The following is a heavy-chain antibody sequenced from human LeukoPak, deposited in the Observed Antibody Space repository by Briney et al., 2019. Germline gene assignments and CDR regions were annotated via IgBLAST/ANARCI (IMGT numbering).Heavy chain of an antibody. CDR1: GFTFSDYW. Sequence: GGSLRLFCAASGFTFSDYWIHWVRQAPGKGLVWVSGINSDGSTTSCAESVKGRFTISRDNAKNTLYLQMNSLRAEDTAVYYCTRARNGTFDYWGQGTLVTVSS. D-gene: IGHD2-8*01. CDR3: TRARNGTFDY. CDR2: INSDGSTT. V-gene: IGHV3-74*01. J-gene: IGHJ4*02.